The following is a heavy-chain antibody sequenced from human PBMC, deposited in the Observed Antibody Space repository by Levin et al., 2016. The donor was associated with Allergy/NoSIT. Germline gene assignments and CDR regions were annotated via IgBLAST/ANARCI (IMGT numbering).Heavy chain of an antibody. CDR2: VYNSGGT. CDR1: GGSISSSNCC. Sequence: SETLSLTCTVSGGSISSSNCCWGWIRQPPGKGLEWIATVYNSGGTYSNPSLKSRLTLSIDTSKNQFSLKLSSVTAADTAVYYCATSMIVATNGGFDYWGQGTLVTVSS. J-gene: IGHJ4*02. CDR3: ATSMIVATNGGFDY. V-gene: IGHV4-39*01. D-gene: IGHD5-12*01.